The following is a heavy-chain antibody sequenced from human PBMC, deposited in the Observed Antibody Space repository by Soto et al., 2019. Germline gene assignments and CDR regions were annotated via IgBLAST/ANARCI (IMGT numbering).Heavy chain of an antibody. CDR1: GFTFSDYY. J-gene: IGHJ3*02. CDR3: ARMASSGWYDAFDI. CDR2: ISSSGSTI. D-gene: IGHD6-19*01. Sequence: PGGSLRLSCAASGFTFSDYYRSWIRQAPGKGLEWVSYISSSGSTIYYADSVKGRFTISRDNAKNSLYLQMNSLRAEDTAVYYCARMASSGWYDAFDIWGQGTMVTVSS. V-gene: IGHV3-11*01.